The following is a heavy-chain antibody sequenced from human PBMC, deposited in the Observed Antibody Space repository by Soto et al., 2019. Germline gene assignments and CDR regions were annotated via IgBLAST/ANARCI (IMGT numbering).Heavy chain of an antibody. D-gene: IGHD2-2*02. J-gene: IGHJ6*02. CDR2: IDPSDSYT. CDR3: ARLVVVPAAIHYYYYYGMDV. CDR1: GYSFTSYW. Sequence: PGESLKISCKGSGYSFTSYWISWARQMPGKGLEWMGRIDPSDSYTNYSPSFQGHVTISADKSISTAYLQWSSLKASDTAMYYCARLVVVPAAIHYYYYYGMDVWGQGTTVTVSS. V-gene: IGHV5-10-1*01.